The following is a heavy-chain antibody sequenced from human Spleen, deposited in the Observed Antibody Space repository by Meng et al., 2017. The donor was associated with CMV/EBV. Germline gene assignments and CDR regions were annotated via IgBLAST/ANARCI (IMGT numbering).Heavy chain of an antibody. J-gene: IGHJ4*02. Sequence: GESLKISCAASGFTFSSYSMNWVRQAPGKGLEWVAVISFDGSYKSYADSVKGRFTISRDNSKNTLYLEMNSLRVEDTSVYYCARGVGSVVDYFDYWGQGALVTVSS. CDR2: ISFDGSYK. D-gene: IGHD2-15*01. CDR1: GFTFSSYS. CDR3: ARGVGSVVDYFDY. V-gene: IGHV3-30*03.